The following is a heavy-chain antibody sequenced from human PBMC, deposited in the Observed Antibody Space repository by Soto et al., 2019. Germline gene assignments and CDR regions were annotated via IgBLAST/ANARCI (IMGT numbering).Heavy chain of an antibody. CDR1: GGSFSGYF. CDR3: VRGPYNYNSRYFDY. Sequence: LSLTCTVSGGSFSGYFWTWIRQPPGKGLEWLAEINHSGITNYNPSVESRVSMSVDTSKNQFSLRLYSVTAADTAVYYCVRGPYNYNSRYFDYWGQGTLVTV. J-gene: IGHJ4*02. CDR2: INHSGIT. V-gene: IGHV4-34*01. D-gene: IGHD1-1*01.